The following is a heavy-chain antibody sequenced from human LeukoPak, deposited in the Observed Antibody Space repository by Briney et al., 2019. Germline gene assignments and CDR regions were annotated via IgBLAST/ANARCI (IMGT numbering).Heavy chain of an antibody. CDR2: IIPIFGTA. D-gene: IGHD5-18*01. V-gene: IGHV1-69*05. Sequence: ASVKVSCKASGGTFSSYAISWVRQAPGQGLEWMGGIIPIFGTANYAQKFQGRVTITTDESTSTAYMELSSLRSEDTAVYYCAVGYSYGYDPINWFDPWGQGTLVTVSS. CDR3: AVGYSYGYDPINWFDP. CDR1: GGTFSSYA. J-gene: IGHJ5*02.